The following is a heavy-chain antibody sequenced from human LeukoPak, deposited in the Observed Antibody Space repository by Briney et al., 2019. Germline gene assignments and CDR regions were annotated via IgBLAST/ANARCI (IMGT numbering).Heavy chain of an antibody. J-gene: IGHJ6*03. V-gene: IGHV3-21*01. CDR3: ARDNRGLHEIYYYYYMDV. CDR2: ISSSSSYI. CDR1: GFTFSSYS. D-gene: IGHD4-11*01. Sequence: PGGSLRLSCAASGFTFSSYSMNWVRQAPGKGLEWVSSISSSSSYIYYADSVKGRFTISRDNAKNSLYLQMNSLRAEDTAVYYCARDNRGLHEIYYYYYMDVWGKGTTVTVSS.